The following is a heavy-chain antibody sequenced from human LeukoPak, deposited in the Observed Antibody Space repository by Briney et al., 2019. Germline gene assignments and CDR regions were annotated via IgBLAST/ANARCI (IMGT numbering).Heavy chain of an antibody. CDR1: GFTFSSYG. J-gene: IGHJ4*02. CDR3: ARVNRMVPGYCSGGTCPGDY. Sequence: GGSLRLSCAASGFTFSSYGMSWVRQAPGKGLEWVAYISNSSSNTYYADSVKGRFTISRDNAKNSLYLQMNSLRAEDTAVYYCARVNRMVPGYCSGGTCPGDYWGQGTLVTVSS. V-gene: IGHV3-48*01. D-gene: IGHD2-15*01. CDR2: ISNSSSNT.